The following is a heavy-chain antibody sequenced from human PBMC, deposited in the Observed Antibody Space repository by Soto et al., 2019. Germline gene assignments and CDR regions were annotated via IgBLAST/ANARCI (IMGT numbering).Heavy chain of an antibody. J-gene: IGHJ5*02. CDR1: GYSFTSYD. Sequence: QVQLVQSGAEVKKPGASVKVSCKASGYSFTSYDINWVRQAPGQGLEWVGWMSPNTGRTGYAQKFQGRVNMTRDTSIGTAYLELRSLTSEDTAVYYCARDYDGNSGWFDPWGQGTLVTVSS. V-gene: IGHV1-8*01. CDR3: ARDYDGNSGWFDP. D-gene: IGHD5-12*01. CDR2: MSPNTGRT.